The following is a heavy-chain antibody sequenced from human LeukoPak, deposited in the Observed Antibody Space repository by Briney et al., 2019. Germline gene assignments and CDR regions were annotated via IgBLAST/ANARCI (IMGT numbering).Heavy chain of an antibody. J-gene: IGHJ2*01. D-gene: IGHD1-26*01. V-gene: IGHV3-30-3*01. CDR2: ISYDGSNK. CDR3: AKDRTVGASYWYFDL. Sequence: GRCVRLSCAASVFIFSSYSMHWVRQAPCKGLEWVAVISYDGSNKYYADSVKGRFTISRDSSKNTLFLHMNTLRAEDTAIYYCAKDRTVGASYWYFDLWGRGTLVTVSS. CDR1: VFIFSSYS.